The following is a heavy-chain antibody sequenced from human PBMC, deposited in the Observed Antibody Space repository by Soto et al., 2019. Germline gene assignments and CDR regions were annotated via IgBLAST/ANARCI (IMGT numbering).Heavy chain of an antibody. V-gene: IGHV3-48*03. J-gene: IGHJ4*02. CDR2: ISSGGGTI. Sequence: GGSLRLSCAASEFTFSTYEMNWVRQAPGKGLEWVSYISSGGGTIYYADSVKGRFTISRDNAKNSLYLQMNSLRAEDTAVYYCATFPRSSKWGYWGQGTLVTVS. CDR3: ATFPRSSKWGY. D-gene: IGHD7-27*01. CDR1: EFTFSTYE.